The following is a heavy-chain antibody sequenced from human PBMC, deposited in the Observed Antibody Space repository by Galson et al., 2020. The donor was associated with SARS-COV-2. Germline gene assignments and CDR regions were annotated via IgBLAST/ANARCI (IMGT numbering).Heavy chain of an antibody. D-gene: IGHD3-10*01. CDR2: IYWNDDK. Sequence: SGPTLVKPTQTLTLTCTFSGFSLSTSGVGVGWIRQPPGKSLEWLALIYWNDDKRYSPSLKSRLTITKDTSKNQVVLTMTNMDPVDTATYYCEHFGELSRYYYYGMDVWGQGTTVTVSS. CDR3: EHFGELSRYYYYGMDV. CDR1: GFSLSTSGVG. V-gene: IGHV2-5*01. J-gene: IGHJ6*02.